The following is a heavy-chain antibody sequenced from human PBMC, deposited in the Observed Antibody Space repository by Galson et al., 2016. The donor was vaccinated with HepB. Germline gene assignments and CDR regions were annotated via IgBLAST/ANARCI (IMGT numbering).Heavy chain of an antibody. Sequence: SVKVSCKAFDYTFTSYGISWMRRAPGQGLEWMGWISAYNGNTNYAQKVQGRVTMTTDTSTSTAYMELRSLRSDDTAVYYCAREMTIFGVLDYWGQGTLVTVSS. CDR2: ISAYNGNT. D-gene: IGHD3-3*01. V-gene: IGHV1-18*01. CDR3: AREMTIFGVLDY. CDR1: DYTFTSYG. J-gene: IGHJ4*02.